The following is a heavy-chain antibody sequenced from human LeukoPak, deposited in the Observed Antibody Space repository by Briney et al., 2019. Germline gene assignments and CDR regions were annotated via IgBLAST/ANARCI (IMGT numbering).Heavy chain of an antibody. CDR3: AGIRFLEGPIDY. D-gene: IGHD3-3*01. V-gene: IGHV3-13*01. Sequence: GGSLRLSCAASGFTFSSYDMHWVRQATGKGLEWVSAIGTAGDTYYPGSVKGRFTISRENAKNSLYLQMNSLRAEDTAVYYCAGIRFLEGPIDYWGQGTLVAVSS. CDR1: GFTFSSYD. J-gene: IGHJ4*02. CDR2: IGTAGDT.